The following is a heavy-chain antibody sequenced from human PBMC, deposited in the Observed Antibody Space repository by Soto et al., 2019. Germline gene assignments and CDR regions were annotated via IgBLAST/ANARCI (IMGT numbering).Heavy chain of an antibody. CDR2: IYHGGST. V-gene: IGHV4-30-2*01. CDR1: GGSISSDYYS. Sequence: QVQLQESGSGLVKPSETLSLTCAVSGGSISSDYYSWSWIRQPPGKDLEWIGYIYHGGSTYYNPSLMRRVTLSADTTKNHFSLRLTSVTAADTAVYSCARMNRLRNDAFDIWGQGTLVAVSS. J-gene: IGHJ3*02. D-gene: IGHD3-16*01. CDR3: ARMNRLRNDAFDI.